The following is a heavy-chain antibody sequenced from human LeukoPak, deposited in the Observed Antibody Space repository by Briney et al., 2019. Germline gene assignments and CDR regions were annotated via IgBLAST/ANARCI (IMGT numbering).Heavy chain of an antibody. CDR2: VKEDGSEK. Sequence: GGSLRLSCAASGFTFSDYYMSWIRQAPGKGLEWVANVKEDGSEKYYVDSVKGRFTISRDNAKNSLYLQMNSLRAEDTAVYYCATRRRIDYWGQGTLVTVSS. CDR1: GFTFSDYY. CDR3: ATRRRIDY. V-gene: IGHV3-7*05. J-gene: IGHJ4*02.